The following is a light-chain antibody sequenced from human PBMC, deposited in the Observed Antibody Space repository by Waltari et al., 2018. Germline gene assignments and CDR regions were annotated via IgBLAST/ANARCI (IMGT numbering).Light chain of an antibody. CDR1: NSNIGNNY. V-gene: IGLV1-51*01. J-gene: IGLJ3*02. CDR2: DNN. Sequence: QSVLTQPPSVFAAPGQKVTISCSGSNSNIGNNYVSWYQQLPGTAPKLLIYDNNKRPSGVPDRFSGSKSGTSATLGITGLQAGDEANYYCGTWDSTLSAPVFGGGTRLTVL. CDR3: GTWDSTLSAPV.